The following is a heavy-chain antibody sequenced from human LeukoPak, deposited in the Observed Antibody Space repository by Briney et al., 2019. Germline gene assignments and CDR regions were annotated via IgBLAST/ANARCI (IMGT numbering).Heavy chain of an antibody. V-gene: IGHV3-7*01. CDR3: LRDGSLGTVKTA. J-gene: IGHJ3*01. CDR2: INPDGSAR. Sequence: GGSLRLSCAASGLTFSNYWMAWMRQAPGQGLEWVANINPDGSARYYLYSGGRRFPVRRDNTWSSLSLLMDSLRVEDTARYSMLRDGSLGTVKTAWGQGTMVTVSP. D-gene: IGHD3-16*01. CDR1: GLTFSNYW.